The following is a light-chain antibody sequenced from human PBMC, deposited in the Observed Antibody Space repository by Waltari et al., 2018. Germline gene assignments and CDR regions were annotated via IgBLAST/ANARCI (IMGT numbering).Light chain of an antibody. J-gene: IGKJ1*01. CDR2: GAS. V-gene: IGKV3-15*01. CDR1: QSVSSN. Sequence: EIVMTQYPATLAVSPGESATLSCRVSQSVSSNLAWYQQKPGQAPRILIYGASTRATGIPARFSGSGSGTEFTLTISSLQSEDFAVYYCQQYNNWPLTFGQGTKVEIK. CDR3: QQYNNWPLT.